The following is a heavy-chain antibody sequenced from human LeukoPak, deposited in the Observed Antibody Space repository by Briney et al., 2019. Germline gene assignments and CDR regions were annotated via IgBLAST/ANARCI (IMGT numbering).Heavy chain of an antibody. CDR2: INQDGSEK. CDR3: ADPPSDF. J-gene: IGHJ4*02. Sequence: PGGSLRLSCAASGFTFSSYYMSWVRQAPGKGLEWVANINQDGSEKYHGDSVKGRFTISRDNAKSSLFLEMSSLRAEDTAVYYCADPPSDFWGQGTLVAVSS. V-gene: IGHV3-7*01. CDR1: GFTFSSYY.